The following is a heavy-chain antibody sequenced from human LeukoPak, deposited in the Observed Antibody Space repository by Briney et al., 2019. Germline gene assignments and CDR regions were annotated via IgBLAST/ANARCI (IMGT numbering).Heavy chain of an antibody. CDR3: ARAIRAPGTPENAFDI. V-gene: IGHV3-30*04. Sequence: PGGSLRLSCAASGFTFSSYAMSWVRQAPGEGLEWVAVISRDGTDKYYADSVKGRLTISRDNSQSTLYLHMSSLSTEDTALYYCARAIRAPGTPENAFDIWGQGTKVIVSS. J-gene: IGHJ3*02. CDR2: ISRDGTDK. D-gene: IGHD6-13*01. CDR1: GFTFSSYA.